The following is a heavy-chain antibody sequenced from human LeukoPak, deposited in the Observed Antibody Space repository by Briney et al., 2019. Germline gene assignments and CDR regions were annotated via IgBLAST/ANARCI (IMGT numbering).Heavy chain of an antibody. Sequence: SETLSLTCTVSGGSLSSYYWSWIRQPPGKGLEWIGYIYYSGSTNYNPSLKSRVTISVDTSKNQFSLKLSSVTAADTAVYYCASKYHWNLAYDYWGQGTLVTVSS. J-gene: IGHJ4*02. D-gene: IGHD1-20*01. CDR1: GGSLSSYY. CDR2: IYYSGST. V-gene: IGHV4-59*01. CDR3: ASKYHWNLAYDY.